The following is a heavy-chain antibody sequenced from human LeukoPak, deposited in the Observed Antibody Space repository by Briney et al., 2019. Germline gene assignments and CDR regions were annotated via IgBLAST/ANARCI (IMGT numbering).Heavy chain of an antibody. CDR2: ISSSSTI. D-gene: IGHD3-10*01. CDR1: GFTFSSYS. CDR3: ARQIGESYFDY. V-gene: IGHV3-48*01. J-gene: IGHJ4*02. Sequence: PGGSLRLSCAASGFTFSSYSMNWVRQAPGKGLEWVSYISSSSTIYYADSVKGRFTISRDNAKNSLYLQMNSLRAEDTAVYYCARQIGESYFDYWGQGTLVTVSS.